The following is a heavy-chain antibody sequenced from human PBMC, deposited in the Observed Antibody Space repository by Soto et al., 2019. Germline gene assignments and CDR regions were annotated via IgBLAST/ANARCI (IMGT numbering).Heavy chain of an antibody. CDR3: ARHSSGSSSSWSPV. CDR1: GGSISSSTYY. CDR2: IYYSGRT. Sequence: QLQLQESGPGLVKPSETLSLTCTVSGGSISSSTYYWGWIRQPPGKGLEWIASIYYSGRTHYNPSLESRVTISVDTSKNQFSLRLSCVTAADTAVYYCARHSSGSSSSWSPVWGKGTRVTVSS. J-gene: IGHJ3*01. V-gene: IGHV4-39*01. D-gene: IGHD6-13*01.